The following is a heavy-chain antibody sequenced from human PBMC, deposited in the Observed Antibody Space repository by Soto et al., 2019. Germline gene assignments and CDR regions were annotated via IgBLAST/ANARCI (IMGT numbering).Heavy chain of an antibody. CDR1: GGSLSSGDYY. V-gene: IGHV4-30-4*01. D-gene: IGHD4-17*01. CDR3: ARVPAVTTSAYFDY. J-gene: IGHJ4*02. CDR2: IYYRGST. Sequence: QVQLQESGPGLVKPSQTLSLTCTVSGGSLSSGDYYWRCIRQPPGKGLEWIGYIYYRGSTYYNPSLKSRVTISVDTSKTASSLKLSSVTAADTAVYYCARVPAVTTSAYFDYWGQGTLVTVSS.